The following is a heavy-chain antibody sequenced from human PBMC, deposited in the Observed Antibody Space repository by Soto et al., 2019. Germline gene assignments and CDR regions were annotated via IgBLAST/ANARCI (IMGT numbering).Heavy chain of an antibody. CDR1: GGSISSGGYY. Sequence: PSETLSLTCTVSGGSISSGGYYWSWIRQHPGKGLEWIGYIYYSGSTYYNPSLKSRVTISVDTSKNQFSLKLSSVTAADTAVYYCARDVFRSGGSYLYGMDVWGQGTTVTVSS. J-gene: IGHJ6*02. CDR3: ARDVFRSGGSYLYGMDV. V-gene: IGHV4-31*03. D-gene: IGHD2-15*01. CDR2: IYYSGST.